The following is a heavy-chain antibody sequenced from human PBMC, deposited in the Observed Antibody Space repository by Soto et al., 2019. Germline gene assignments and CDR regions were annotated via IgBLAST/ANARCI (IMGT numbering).Heavy chain of an antibody. CDR1: GDSVSSNSAA. V-gene: IGHV6-1*01. D-gene: IGHD6-6*01. J-gene: IGHJ5*02. CDR3: ARDREIAAWYNWLDP. CDR2: TCYRSKWYN. Sequence: SQTLSLTWAIAGDSVSSNSAAWNWIRQSPSRGLEWLGRTCYRSKWYNDYAVSVKSRITINPDTSKNQFSLQLNSVTPEDTAVYYCARDREIAAWYNWLDPWGQGTLVTVSS.